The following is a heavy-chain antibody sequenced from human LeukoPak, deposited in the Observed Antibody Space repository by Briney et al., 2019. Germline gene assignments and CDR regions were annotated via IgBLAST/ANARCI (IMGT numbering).Heavy chain of an antibody. J-gene: IGHJ6*03. CDR1: GFTFSSYW. CDR3: AGDLTQWLASYMDV. Sequence: GGSLRLSCAASGFTFSSYWMSWVRQAPGKGLEWVANIKQDGSEKYYVDSVKGRFTISRDNAKNSLYLQMNSLRAEDTAVYYCAGDLTQWLASYMDVWGKGTTVTVSS. D-gene: IGHD6-19*01. V-gene: IGHV3-7*01. CDR2: IKQDGSEK.